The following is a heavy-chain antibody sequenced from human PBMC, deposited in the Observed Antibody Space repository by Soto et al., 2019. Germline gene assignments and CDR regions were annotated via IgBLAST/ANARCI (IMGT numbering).Heavy chain of an antibody. D-gene: IGHD2-2*01. CDR3: ARGYHYYGMDV. Sequence: PGGSLRLSCAASGFTFSSYGMHWVRQAPGKGLEWVSSISCNRSNIYYADSVKGRFTISRDNAKNSLYLQMNSLRAEDTAVYYCARGYHYYGMDVWGQGTTVTVS. CDR1: GFTFSSYG. V-gene: IGHV3-21*01. J-gene: IGHJ6*02. CDR2: ISCNRSNI.